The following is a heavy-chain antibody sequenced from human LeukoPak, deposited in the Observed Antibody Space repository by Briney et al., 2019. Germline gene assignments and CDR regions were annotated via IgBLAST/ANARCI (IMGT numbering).Heavy chain of an antibody. D-gene: IGHD3-22*01. V-gene: IGHV3-7*01. Sequence: GGSLRLSCAASGFTFSSYWMSWVRQAPGKGLEWVANIKQDESEKYYVDSVKGRFTISRDNAKNSLFLQMNSLRAEDTAVYYCARDDYYDSSGYYGSIDYWGQGTLVTVSS. CDR2: IKQDESEK. J-gene: IGHJ4*02. CDR3: ARDDYYDSSGYYGSIDY. CDR1: GFTFSSYW.